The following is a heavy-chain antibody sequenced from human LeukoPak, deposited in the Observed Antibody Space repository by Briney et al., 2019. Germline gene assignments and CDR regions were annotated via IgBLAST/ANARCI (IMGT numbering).Heavy chain of an antibody. D-gene: IGHD5-12*01. CDR3: ARDLSIYGGYANWFDP. V-gene: IGHV1-2*02. CDR2: INPNSGGT. CDR1: GYTFTGYY. J-gene: IGHJ5*02. Sequence: ASVKVSCKASGYTFTGYYMHWVRQAPGQGLEWMGWINPNSGGTNYAQKFQGRVTMTRDTSISTAYMELSRLRSDDTAVYYCARDLSIYGGYANWFDPWGQGTLVTVSS.